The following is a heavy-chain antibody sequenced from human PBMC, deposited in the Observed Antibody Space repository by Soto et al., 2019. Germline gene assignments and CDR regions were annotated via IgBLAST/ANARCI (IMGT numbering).Heavy chain of an antibody. CDR3: ASSTPNCSGGSCYSPSNNWFDP. CDR1: GGSLGSYY. Sequence: SETLSLTCTVSGGSLGSYYWGWIRQPPGKGLEWIGSIYYSGSTYYNPSLKSRVTISVDTSKNQFSLKLSSVTAADTAVYYCASSTPNCSGGSCYSPSNNWFDPWGQGTLVTVSS. J-gene: IGHJ5*02. CDR2: IYYSGST. V-gene: IGHV4-39*07. D-gene: IGHD2-15*01.